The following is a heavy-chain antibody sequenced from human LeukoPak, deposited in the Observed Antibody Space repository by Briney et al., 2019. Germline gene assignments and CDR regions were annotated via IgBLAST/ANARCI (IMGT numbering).Heavy chain of an antibody. CDR2: IWYDGSDK. D-gene: IGHD6-13*01. Sequence: GRSLRLSCAASGFAFSSHAMHWVRQAPGKGLEWVAIIWYDGSDKYYADSVKGRFTISRDNSKNTLYLLMNSLRTADTAAYYCARAAAGGSNSFDIWGQGTMVTVSS. CDR3: ARAAAGGSNSFDI. V-gene: IGHV3-33*01. J-gene: IGHJ3*02. CDR1: GFAFSSHA.